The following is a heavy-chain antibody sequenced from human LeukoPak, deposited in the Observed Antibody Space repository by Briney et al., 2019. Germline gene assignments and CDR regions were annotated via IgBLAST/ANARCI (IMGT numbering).Heavy chain of an antibody. CDR2: ISSSGSTI. Sequence: GGSLRLSCAASGFTFSSYEMNWVRQAPGKGLEWVSYISSSGSTIYYADSVKGRFTISRDNAKNSLYLQMNSLRAEDTAVYYCAKDPLTTVTTEFDYWGQGTLVTVSS. J-gene: IGHJ4*02. CDR3: AKDPLTTVTTEFDY. CDR1: GFTFSSYE. V-gene: IGHV3-48*03. D-gene: IGHD4-11*01.